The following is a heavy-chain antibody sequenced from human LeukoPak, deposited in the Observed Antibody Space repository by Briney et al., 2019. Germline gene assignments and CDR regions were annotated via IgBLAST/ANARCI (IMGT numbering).Heavy chain of an antibody. Sequence: PSETLSLTCTVSGGSISSYYWSWIRQPPGKGREWSGYIYYSGSTNYNPSLKSRVTISVDTSKNQFSLKLSSVTAADTAVYYCAREELLPKRTNAFDIWGQGTMVTVSS. D-gene: IGHD1-7*01. CDR1: GGSISSYY. CDR3: AREELLPKRTNAFDI. J-gene: IGHJ3*02. CDR2: IYYSGST. V-gene: IGHV4-59*01.